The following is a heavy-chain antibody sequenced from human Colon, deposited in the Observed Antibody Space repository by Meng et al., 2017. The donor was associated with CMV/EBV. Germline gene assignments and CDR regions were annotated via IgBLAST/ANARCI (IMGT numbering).Heavy chain of an antibody. CDR2: MMGGDSYK. Sequence: GESLKISCAASGFNLNTYSMNWLRQAPGRGLEWVSSMMGGDSYKYYAESVQGRFTISRDNAKNSVFLQMDSLRGDDTAIYYCARARGQLSFDLWGQGISVTVSS. D-gene: IGHD2/OR15-2a*01. CDR3: ARARGQLSFDL. CDR1: GFNLNTYS. V-gene: IGHV3-21*06. J-gene: IGHJ4*02.